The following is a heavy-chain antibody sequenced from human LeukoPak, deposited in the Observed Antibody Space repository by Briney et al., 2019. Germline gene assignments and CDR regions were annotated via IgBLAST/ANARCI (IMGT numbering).Heavy chain of an antibody. V-gene: IGHV4-39*07. CDR3: ARDVRGQLLGSLTDY. CDR2: MYYSGST. CDR1: GGSISSNSYY. D-gene: IGHD2-2*01. J-gene: IGHJ4*02. Sequence: PSETLSLTCTVSGGSISSNSYYWGWIRQPPGKGLEWIGSMYYSGSTYYNPSLKSRVTISVDTSKNQFSLKLSSVTAADTAVYYCARDVRGQLLGSLTDYWGQGTLVTVSS.